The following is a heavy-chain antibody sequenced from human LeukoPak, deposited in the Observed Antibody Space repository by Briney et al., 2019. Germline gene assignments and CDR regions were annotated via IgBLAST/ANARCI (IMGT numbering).Heavy chain of an antibody. CDR1: GYSISSSNW. V-gene: IGHV4-28*05. J-gene: IGHJ4*02. CDR3: ARGRLARSPYFDY. D-gene: IGHD6-19*01. CDR2: IYYSGSI. Sequence: SDTLSLTCAVSGYSISSSNWWGWIRQPPGKGLEWIGYIYYSGSIYYNPSLKSRVTMSVDTSKNQFSLNLSSVTAADTAVYYCARGRLARSPYFDYWGQGTLVTVSS.